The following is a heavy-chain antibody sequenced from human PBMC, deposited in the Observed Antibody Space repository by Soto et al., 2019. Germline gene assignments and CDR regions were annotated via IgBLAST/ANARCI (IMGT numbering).Heavy chain of an antibody. CDR1: GYTFTSYD. V-gene: IGHV1-8*01. J-gene: IGHJ4*02. D-gene: IGHD3-22*01. CDR2: MNPNSGNT. CDR3: ARTHSSGYYFVY. Sequence: ASVKVSCKASGYTFTSYDINWVRQATGQGLEWMGWMNPNSGNTGYAQKFQGRVTISVDTSKNQFSLNLSSVTAADTAVYYCARTHSSGYYFVYWGQGTLVTVSS.